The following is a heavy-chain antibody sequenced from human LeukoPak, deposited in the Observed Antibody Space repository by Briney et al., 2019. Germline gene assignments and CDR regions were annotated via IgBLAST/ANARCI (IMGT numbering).Heavy chain of an antibody. Sequence: EASVKVSCKASGYTFTGYYMHWVRPAPGQGLEWMGWINPNSGGTNYAQKFQGRVTMTRDTSISTAYMELSRLRSDDTAVYYCARAFSSGCYPCSIGGLWFDYWGQGTLVTVSS. D-gene: IGHD6-19*01. CDR2: INPNSGGT. V-gene: IGHV1-2*02. CDR3: ARAFSSGCYPCSIGGLWFDY. CDR1: GYTFTGYY. J-gene: IGHJ4*02.